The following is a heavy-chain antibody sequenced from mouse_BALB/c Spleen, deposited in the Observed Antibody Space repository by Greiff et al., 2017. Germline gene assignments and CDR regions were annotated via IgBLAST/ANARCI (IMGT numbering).Heavy chain of an antibody. CDR3: TNMITTGAMDY. CDR2: INPSNGGT. D-gene: IGHD2-4*01. Sequence: VQLQQSGAELVKPGASVKLSCMASGYTFTSYYMYWVKQRPGQGLEWIGEINPSNGGTNFNEKFKSKATLTVDKSSSTAYMQLSSLTSEDSAVYYCTNMITTGAMDYWGQGTSVTVSS. J-gene: IGHJ4*01. V-gene: IGHV1S81*02. CDR1: GYTFTSYY.